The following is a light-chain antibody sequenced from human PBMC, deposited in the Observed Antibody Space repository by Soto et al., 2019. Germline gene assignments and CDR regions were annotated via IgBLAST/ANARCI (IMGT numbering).Light chain of an antibody. V-gene: IGKV2-28*01. CDR1: QSLLHSNGYNS. CDR3: KQALQTLYT. Sequence: DIVMTQSPLSLPVTPGEPASISCRSSQSLLHSNGYNSLEWYLQKPGQSPQLLIYLGSNRAAGAPDRIGGSCSGADSTLKSSRVDDEYVGVYCWKQALQTLYTFGRGTKLEIK. CDR2: LGS. J-gene: IGKJ2*01.